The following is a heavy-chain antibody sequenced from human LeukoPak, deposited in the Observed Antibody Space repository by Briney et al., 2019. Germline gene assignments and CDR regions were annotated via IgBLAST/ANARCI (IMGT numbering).Heavy chain of an antibody. D-gene: IGHD2-21*02. J-gene: IGHJ1*01. CDR1: GFSFRSYF. V-gene: IGHV3-74*03. CDR2: INSDGTYT. Sequence: TGGSLRLSCAASGFSFRSYFMHWVRQAPGKGLVWVSRINSDGTYTEYEDSVKGRFTISRDNAKDTLYLQVNSLRAEDTAVYYCAITVDCRATTDCYSYFHHWGQGTLVTVAS. CDR3: AITVDCRATTDCYSYFHH.